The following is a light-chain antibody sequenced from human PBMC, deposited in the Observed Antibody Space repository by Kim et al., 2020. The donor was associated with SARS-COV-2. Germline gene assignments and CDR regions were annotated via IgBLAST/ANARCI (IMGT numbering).Light chain of an antibody. V-gene: IGKV2-30*02. CDR2: RVS. Sequence: VVLTQSPLSLPVTVGQPASISRRSSQGLVHSDGNIYLNWFQQRPGQSPRRLIYRVSNRDSGVPDRFSGSGSGTDFTLKISRVEAEDVGVYFCMQGTHWPPDTFGQGTKLEI. J-gene: IGKJ2*01. CDR3: MQGTHWPPDT. CDR1: QGLVHSDGNIY.